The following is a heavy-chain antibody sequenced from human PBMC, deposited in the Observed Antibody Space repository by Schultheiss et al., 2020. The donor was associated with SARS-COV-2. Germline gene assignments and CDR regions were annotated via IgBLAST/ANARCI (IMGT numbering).Heavy chain of an antibody. CDR1: GYTLTDLS. CDR3: ARGKVAGGLPDH. J-gene: IGHJ4*02. V-gene: IGHV1-46*01. CDR2: INPSGGST. D-gene: IGHD6-13*01. Sequence: ASVKVSCKVSGYTLTDLSMHWVRQAPGQGLEWMGIINPSGGSTSYAQKFQGRVTMTRDTSTSTVYMELTSLRSDDTAVCYCARGKVAGGLPDHWSQGTLVTVSS.